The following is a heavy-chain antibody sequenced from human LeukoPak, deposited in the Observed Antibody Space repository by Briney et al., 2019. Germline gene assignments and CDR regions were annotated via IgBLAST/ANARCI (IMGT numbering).Heavy chain of an antibody. J-gene: IGHJ4*02. D-gene: IGHD3-22*01. Sequence: GGSLRLSCAASGFTVSSNYMSWVRQAPGKGLEWVSVIYSGGSTYYADSVKGRFTISRDNSKNTLYLQMNSLRAGDTAVYYCARAYDSGPFDYWGQGTLVTVSS. CDR1: GFTVSSNY. V-gene: IGHV3-66*01. CDR3: ARAYDSGPFDY. CDR2: IYSGGST.